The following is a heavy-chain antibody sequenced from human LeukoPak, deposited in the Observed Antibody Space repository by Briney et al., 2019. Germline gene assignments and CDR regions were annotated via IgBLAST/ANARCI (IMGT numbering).Heavy chain of an antibody. Sequence: QTGGSLRLSCTASGFTVSSNCMSWVRQAPGKGLEWVSLIYSVGDTYYADSVKGRFTISRDNSKNTLYPQMNSLRAEDTAVYYCANDNWNNGVDYWGQGTLVTVSS. V-gene: IGHV3-53*01. J-gene: IGHJ4*02. CDR3: ANDNWNNGVDY. CDR1: GFTVSSNC. D-gene: IGHD1/OR15-1a*01. CDR2: IYSVGDT.